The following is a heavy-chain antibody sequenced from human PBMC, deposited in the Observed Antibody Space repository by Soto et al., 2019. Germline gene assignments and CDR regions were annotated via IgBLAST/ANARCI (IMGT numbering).Heavy chain of an antibody. CDR1: GFTFSSYG. CDR3: ARDLPYVDSGYDYEGYFDY. Sequence: GGSLRLSCAASGFTFSSYGMHWVRQAPGKGLEWVAVIWYDGSNKYYADSVKGRFTISRDNSKNTLYLQMNSLRAEDTAVYYCARDLPYVDSGYDYEGYFDYWGQGTLVTVSS. D-gene: IGHD5-12*01. CDR2: IWYDGSNK. J-gene: IGHJ4*02. V-gene: IGHV3-33*01.